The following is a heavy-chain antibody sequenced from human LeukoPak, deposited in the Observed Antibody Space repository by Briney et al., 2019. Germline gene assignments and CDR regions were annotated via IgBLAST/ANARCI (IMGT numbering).Heavy chain of an antibody. CDR3: AKTPDDSSGYWGLYYYYYMGV. J-gene: IGHJ6*03. V-gene: IGHV3-23*01. D-gene: IGHD3-22*01. Sequence: GGSLRLSCAASGFTFSSYAMSWVRQAPGKGLEWVSAISGSGGSTYYADSVKGRFTISRDNSKNTLYLQMNSLRAEDTAVYYCAKTPDDSSGYWGLYYYYYMGVWGKGTTVTVSS. CDR1: GFTFSSYA. CDR2: ISGSGGST.